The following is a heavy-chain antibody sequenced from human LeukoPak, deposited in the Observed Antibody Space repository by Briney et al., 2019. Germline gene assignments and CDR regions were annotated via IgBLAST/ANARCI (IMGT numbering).Heavy chain of an antibody. CDR2: INSDGSST. CDR3: ASLPGRLYYYYFYMDV. J-gene: IGHJ6*03. V-gene: IGHV3-74*01. D-gene: IGHD1-1*01. CDR1: GFTFSSYW. Sequence: GGSLRLSCAASGFTFSSYWMHWVRQAPGKGLVWVSRINSDGSSTSYADSVKGRFTIYSESAKNAQYLPMNSLRAEDTAVYYCASLPGRLYYYYFYMDVWGKGTPVTVSS.